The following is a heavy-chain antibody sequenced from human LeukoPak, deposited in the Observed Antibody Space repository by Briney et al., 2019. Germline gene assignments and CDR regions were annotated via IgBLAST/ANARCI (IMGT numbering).Heavy chain of an antibody. V-gene: IGHV3-30*04. CDR1: GFTFSSYA. D-gene: IGHD6-19*01. Sequence: GGSLRLSCAASGFTFSSYAMHWVRQAPGKGLEWVAVISYDGSNKYYADSVKGRFTISRDNSKNTLYLQMNSLRAEDTAVYYCARGGGSGWYLDFDYWGQGTLVTVSS. CDR3: ARGGGSGWYLDFDY. CDR2: ISYDGSNK. J-gene: IGHJ4*02.